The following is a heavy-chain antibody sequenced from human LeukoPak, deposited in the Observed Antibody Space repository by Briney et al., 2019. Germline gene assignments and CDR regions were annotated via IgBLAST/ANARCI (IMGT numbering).Heavy chain of an antibody. J-gene: IGHJ5*02. Sequence: SETLSLTCTVSGGSISSYYWSWIRQPPGKGLEWIGYIYYSGSTNYNPSLKSRVTISVDTSKNQFSLKLSSVTAADTAVYYCARDVRYCSSTSCYGWFDPWGQGTLVTVSS. CDR3: ARDVRYCSSTSCYGWFDP. CDR2: IYYSGST. V-gene: IGHV4-59*12. D-gene: IGHD2-2*01. CDR1: GGSISSYY.